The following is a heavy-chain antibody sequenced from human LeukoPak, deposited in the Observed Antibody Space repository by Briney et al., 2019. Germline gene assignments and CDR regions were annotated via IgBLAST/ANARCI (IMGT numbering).Heavy chain of an antibody. J-gene: IGHJ6*02. CDR1: GFTFSSYA. CDR2: ISGSGGST. Sequence: GGSLRLSCAASGFTFSSYAMSWVRQAPGKGLEWVSAISGSGGSTYYADSVKGRFTISRDNSKNTLYLQMNSLRAEDTAVYYCARVNYYDSSGYYRYYYYGMDVWGQGTTVTVSS. V-gene: IGHV3-23*01. CDR3: ARVNYYDSSGYYRYYYYGMDV. D-gene: IGHD3-22*01.